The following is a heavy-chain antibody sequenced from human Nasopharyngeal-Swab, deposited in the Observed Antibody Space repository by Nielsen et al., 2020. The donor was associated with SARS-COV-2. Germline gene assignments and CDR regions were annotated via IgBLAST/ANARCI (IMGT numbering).Heavy chain of an antibody. Sequence: ASVKVSCKASGYTFIGYDIHWVRQAPGQGLEWMGRINPNSGDTKYAEIFRDRVTVTRDTSITTVYMELSSLRSDETAVYYCVRDDGDVPGITGSGPPGGFWGQGTLVTVSS. V-gene: IGHV1-2*06. CDR2: INPNSGDT. D-gene: IGHD3-10*01. CDR1: GYTFIGYD. J-gene: IGHJ4*01. CDR3: VRDDGDVPGITGSGPPGGF.